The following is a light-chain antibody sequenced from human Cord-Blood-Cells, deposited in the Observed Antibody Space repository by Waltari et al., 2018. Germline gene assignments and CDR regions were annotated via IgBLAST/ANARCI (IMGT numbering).Light chain of an antibody. CDR1: QSISSW. CDR3: QQYNSYST. Sequence: DIQMNESLSTLSASVGDRVTIPCRASQSISSWLAWYQQKPGKAPKLLIYDASSLESGVPSRFSGSGSGTEFTLTIRSLQPDDFATYYCQQYNSYSTFGQGTKVEIK. J-gene: IGKJ1*01. V-gene: IGKV1-5*01. CDR2: DAS.